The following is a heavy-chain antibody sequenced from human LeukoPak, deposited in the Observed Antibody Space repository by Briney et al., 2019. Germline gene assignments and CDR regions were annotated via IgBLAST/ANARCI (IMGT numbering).Heavy chain of an antibody. CDR2: INTGNGNT. CDR1: GYTFTSYA. Sequence: ASVKVSCKASGYTFTSYAMHWVRQAPGQRLEWMGWINTGNGNTKYSQEFQGRVTMTTDTSTSTAYMELRSLRSDDTAVYYCARDPDSSGLRHFDYWGQGTLVTVSS. V-gene: IGHV1-3*04. D-gene: IGHD3-22*01. CDR3: ARDPDSSGLRHFDY. J-gene: IGHJ4*02.